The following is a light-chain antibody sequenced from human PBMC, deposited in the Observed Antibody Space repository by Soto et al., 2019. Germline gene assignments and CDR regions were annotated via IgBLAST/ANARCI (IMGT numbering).Light chain of an antibody. V-gene: IGKV3-20*01. J-gene: IGKJ1*01. CDR3: QQYGRSPWT. CDR1: QNVRYNY. CDR2: AAS. Sequence: EIVLTQSPGTLSLSPGESATLSCGASQNVRYNYLAWYRQKVGQAPRLLIYAASSRATGIPDRFSGSGSGTDFTLTISRLEPEDFAVYYCQQYGRSPWTFGQGTRVEIK.